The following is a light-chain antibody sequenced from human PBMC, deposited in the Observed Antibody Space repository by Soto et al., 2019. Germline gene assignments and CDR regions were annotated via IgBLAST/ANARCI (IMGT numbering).Light chain of an antibody. J-gene: IGKJ1*01. CDR1: QSVSSSY. CDR2: GAS. Sequence: EIVLTQSPGTLSLSPGERATLSCRASQSVSSSYLTWYQQKPGQAPRLLIYGASSRATGIPDRFSGSGSGTDFTLTISRLEPEEFAVYYCQHYSSSSWTFGQGTKVEIK. V-gene: IGKV3-20*01. CDR3: QHYSSSSWT.